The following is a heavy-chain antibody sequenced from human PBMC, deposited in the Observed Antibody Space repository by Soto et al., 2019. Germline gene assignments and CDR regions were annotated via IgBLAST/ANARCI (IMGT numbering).Heavy chain of an antibody. CDR3: ARDRYCSSTSCYRDYYYYGMDV. CDR1: GGSFSGYY. CDR2: INHSGST. D-gene: IGHD2-2*01. V-gene: IGHV4-34*01. Sequence: SETLSLTCAVYGGSFSGYYWSWIRQPPGKGLEWIGEINHSGSTNYNPSLKSRVTISVDTSKNQFSLKLSSVTAADTAVYYCARDRYCSSTSCYRDYYYYGMDVWGQGTTVTVSS. J-gene: IGHJ6*02.